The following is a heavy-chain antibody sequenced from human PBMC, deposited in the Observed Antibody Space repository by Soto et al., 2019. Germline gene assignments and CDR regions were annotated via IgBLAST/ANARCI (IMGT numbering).Heavy chain of an antibody. Sequence: GGSLRLSCAASGFTFSSYGMHWVRQAPGKGLEWVAVISYDGSNKYYADSVKGRFTISRDNSKNTLYLQMNSLRAEDTGIYYCAKHKRINGAMFDYWGQGTLVTVSS. CDR2: ISYDGSNK. D-gene: IGHD1-26*01. CDR3: AKHKRINGAMFDY. J-gene: IGHJ4*02. V-gene: IGHV3-30*18. CDR1: GFTFSSYG.